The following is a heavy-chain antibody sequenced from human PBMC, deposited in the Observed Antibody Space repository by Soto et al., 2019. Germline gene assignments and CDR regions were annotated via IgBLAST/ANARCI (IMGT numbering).Heavy chain of an antibody. Sequence: EVQLLESGGGLVQPGGSLRLSCAASGFTFSSYAMSWVRQAPGKGLEWVSAISGSGGSTYYADSVKGRFTISRDNSKNTLYRQRNSLRAEDTAVYYCAKLGSSSTSCCRLDFDYWGQGTLVTVSS. D-gene: IGHD2-2*01. CDR1: GFTFSSYA. J-gene: IGHJ4*02. V-gene: IGHV3-23*01. CDR2: ISGSGGST. CDR3: AKLGSSSTSCCRLDFDY.